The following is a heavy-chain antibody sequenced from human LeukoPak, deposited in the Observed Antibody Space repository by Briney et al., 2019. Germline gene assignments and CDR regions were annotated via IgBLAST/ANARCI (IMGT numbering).Heavy chain of an antibody. V-gene: IGHV3-48*04. J-gene: IGHJ4*02. D-gene: IGHD3-22*01. CDR2: ISSSGSTI. Sequence: GGSLRLSCAASGFTFSSYGMHWVRQAPGKGLEWVSYISSSGSTIYYADSVKGRFTISRDNAKNSLYLQMNRLRAEDTAVYYCARGDRITMIVVVSPFDYWGQGTLVTVSS. CDR1: GFTFSSYG. CDR3: ARGDRITMIVVVSPFDY.